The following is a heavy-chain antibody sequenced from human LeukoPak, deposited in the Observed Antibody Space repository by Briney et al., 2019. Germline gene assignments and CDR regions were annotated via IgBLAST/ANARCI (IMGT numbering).Heavy chain of an antibody. D-gene: IGHD3-22*01. V-gene: IGHV4-61*02. CDR1: GGSISSGSYY. J-gene: IGHJ4*02. CDR2: IYTSGST. CDR3: ARENYYDSSG. Sequence: SETLSLTCTVSGGSISSGSYYWSWIRQPAGKGLEWIGRIYTSGSTNYNPSLKSRVTISVDTSKNQFSLKLSSVTAADTAVYYCARENYYDSSGWGQGTLVTVSS.